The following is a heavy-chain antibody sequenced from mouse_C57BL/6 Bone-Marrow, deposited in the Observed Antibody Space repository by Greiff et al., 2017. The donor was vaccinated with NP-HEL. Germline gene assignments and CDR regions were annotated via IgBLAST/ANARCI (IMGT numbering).Heavy chain of an antibody. D-gene: IGHD2-10*02. V-gene: IGHV5-6*01. CDR1: GFTFSSYG. Sequence: DVQLVESGGDLVKPGGSLKLSCAASGFTFSSYGMSWVRQTPDKRLEWVATISSGGSYTYYPDSVKGRFTISRDNAKNTLYLQMSSLKSEDTAMYYCARLYGQYYFDYWGQGTTLTVSS. CDR3: ARLYGQYYFDY. J-gene: IGHJ2*01. CDR2: ISSGGSYT.